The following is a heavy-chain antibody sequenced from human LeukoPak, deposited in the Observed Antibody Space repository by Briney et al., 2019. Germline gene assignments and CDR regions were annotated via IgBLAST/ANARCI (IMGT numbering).Heavy chain of an antibody. Sequence: GGSLRLSCAASGFTFSDYYMTWIRQAPGKGLEWVSCISSSGSTIFYADSVKGRFTISRDNAKSSLFLQMNSLRAEDTAVYYYARVNRVTAIQELDYWGQGTLVTVSS. CDR3: ARVNRVTAIQELDY. CDR2: ISSSGSTI. D-gene: IGHD2-21*02. V-gene: IGHV3-11*01. J-gene: IGHJ4*02. CDR1: GFTFSDYY.